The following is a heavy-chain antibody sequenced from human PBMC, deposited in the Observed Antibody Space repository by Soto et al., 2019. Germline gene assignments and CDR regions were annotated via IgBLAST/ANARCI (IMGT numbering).Heavy chain of an antibody. J-gene: IGHJ3*01. CDR2: INPDNGNT. CDR3: AIYIRSIGARANAAFDV. V-gene: IGHV1-3*01. D-gene: IGHD4-17*01. Sequence: QVQLVQSGAEVRKPGASVNISCWASGFTFGDNLINWVRQVPGQSLEWMGWINPDNGNTKYSQTFQGRVTISRHSAASIAYVEVTYLTSGSTASDDCAIYIRSIGARANAAFDVWGQGTMVTVSS. CDR1: GFTFGDNL.